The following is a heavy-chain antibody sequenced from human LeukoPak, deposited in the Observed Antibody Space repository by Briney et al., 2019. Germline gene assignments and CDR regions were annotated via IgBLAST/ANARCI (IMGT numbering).Heavy chain of an antibody. CDR3: ARGDIVVVPAALNSWFDP. V-gene: IGHV1-2*02. D-gene: IGHD2-2*01. CDR1: GYTFTGYY. Sequence: ASVKVSCKASGYTFTGYYMHWVRQAPGQGLEWMGWINPNSGGTNYAQKFQGRVTMTRDTSISTAYMELSRLRSDHTAVYYCARGDIVVVPAALNSWFDPWGQGTLVTVSS. J-gene: IGHJ5*02. CDR2: INPNSGGT.